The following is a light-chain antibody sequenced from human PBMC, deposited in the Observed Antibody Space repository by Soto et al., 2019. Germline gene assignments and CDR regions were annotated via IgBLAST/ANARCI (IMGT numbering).Light chain of an antibody. CDR2: AAS. CDR1: QSISSY. J-gene: IGKJ1*01. CDR3: QQYNSYSWT. V-gene: IGKV1-39*01. Sequence: DIQMTQSPSSLSASVGDRVTITCRASQSISSYLNWYQHKPGRAPDLLIYAASSLQSGVPSRFSGGGSGTDFTLTISSLQPDDFATYYCQQYNSYSWTFGQGTKVDIK.